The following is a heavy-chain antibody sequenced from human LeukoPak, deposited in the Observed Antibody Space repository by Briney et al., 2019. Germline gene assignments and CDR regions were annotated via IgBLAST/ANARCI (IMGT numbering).Heavy chain of an antibody. CDR2: IYYTGNT. CDR1: ADSLRDYY. Sequence: PSETLSLTCTVSADSLRDYYWNWIRQSPGKGLEWIGYIYYTGNTNYNPSLKSRVTLSVDTSSKQFSLQMTSVTAADTAVYFCVRGRFGSPPGCFESWGQGTLVTVSP. J-gene: IGHJ5*01. D-gene: IGHD3-10*01. V-gene: IGHV4-59*01. CDR3: VRGRFGSPPGCFES.